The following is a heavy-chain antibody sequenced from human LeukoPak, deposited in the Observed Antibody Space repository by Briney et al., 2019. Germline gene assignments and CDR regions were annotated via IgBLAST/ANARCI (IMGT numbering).Heavy chain of an antibody. J-gene: IGHJ4*02. CDR3: ARARWLRYCSSTSCYSWLNHFDY. CDR1: GGSFSGYY. D-gene: IGHD2-2*02. Sequence: SETLSLTCAVYGGSFSGYYWSWIRQPPGKGLEWIGEINHSGSTNYNPSLKSRVTISVDTSKNQFSLKLSSVTAADTAVYYCARARWLRYCSSTSCYSWLNHFDYWGQATLDTVSS. CDR2: INHSGST. V-gene: IGHV4-34*01.